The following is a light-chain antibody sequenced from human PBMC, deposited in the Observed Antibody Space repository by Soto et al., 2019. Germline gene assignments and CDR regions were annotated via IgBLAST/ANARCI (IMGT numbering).Light chain of an antibody. CDR2: DAF. CDR3: QQYENLPIT. V-gene: IGKV1-33*01. CDR1: QDISNY. J-gene: IGKJ5*01. Sequence: DIQMTQSPSSLSASVGDRVTITCQANQDISNYLNWYQQKPGKAPRLLIFDAFSLEAGVPARFSGGGTGTDCTFTISSPQPEDIATYYCQQYENLPITFGQGSRLEIK.